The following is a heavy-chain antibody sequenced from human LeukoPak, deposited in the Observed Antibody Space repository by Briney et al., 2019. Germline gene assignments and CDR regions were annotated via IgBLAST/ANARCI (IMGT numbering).Heavy chain of an antibody. J-gene: IGHJ4*02. V-gene: IGHV4-38-2*01. CDR1: GYSISSGYY. Sequence: SSETLSLTCAVSGYSISSGYYWGWIRQPPGKGLEWIGSIYHSGSTYYNPSLKSRVTIPVDTSKNQFSLKLSSVTAADTAVYYCASHGRSTNYFDYWGQGTLVTVSS. CDR3: ASHGRSTNYFDY. CDR2: IYHSGST. D-gene: IGHD2-15*01.